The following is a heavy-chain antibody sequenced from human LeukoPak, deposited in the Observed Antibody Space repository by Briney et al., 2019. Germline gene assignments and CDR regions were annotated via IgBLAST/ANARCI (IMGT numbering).Heavy chain of an antibody. CDR1: GFTFSNYA. Sequence: GGSLRLSCGGSGFTFSNYAMNWVRQAPGKGLEWVSTMSVSGGRTYYADSVKGRFTISRDNSKNTLYLQMNSLRAEDTAVYYCATGRDGYNLDYWGQGTLVTVSS. CDR2: MSVSGGRT. J-gene: IGHJ4*02. D-gene: IGHD5-24*01. CDR3: ATGRDGYNLDY. V-gene: IGHV3-23*01.